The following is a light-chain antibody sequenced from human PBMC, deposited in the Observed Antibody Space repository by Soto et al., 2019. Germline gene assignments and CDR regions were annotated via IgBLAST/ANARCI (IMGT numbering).Light chain of an antibody. J-gene: IGKJ2*01. V-gene: IGKV3-15*01. CDR1: QSVSSN. CDR2: GAS. Sequence: EIVMTQSPDTLSVSLGERATLSCRASQSVSSNLAWYQRKPGQAPRFLIYGASTRATGVPPKFSGSGSGTDFTLTISRLQSEDFAVYYWQQYNNWPYTFGQGTKLEIK. CDR3: QQYNNWPYT.